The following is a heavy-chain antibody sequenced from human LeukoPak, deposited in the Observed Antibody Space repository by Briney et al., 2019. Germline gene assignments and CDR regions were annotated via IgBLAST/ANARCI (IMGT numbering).Heavy chain of an antibody. CDR2: MNPNSGNT. CDR3: ASRYSYGDGFDY. D-gene: IGHD5-18*01. CDR1: GYTFTSYD. J-gene: IGHJ4*02. V-gene: IGHV1-8*01. Sequence: GASVKVSCKASGYTFTSYDINWVRQATGQGLEWVGWMNPNSGNTGYAQKFQGRVTMTRNTSISTANMELSSLRSEDTAVYYCASRYSYGDGFDYWGQGTLVTVFS.